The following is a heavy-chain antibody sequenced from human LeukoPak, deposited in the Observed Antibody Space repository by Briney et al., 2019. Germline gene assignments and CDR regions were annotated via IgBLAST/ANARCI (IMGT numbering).Heavy chain of an antibody. CDR3: ARDQGYFDRLLKPEEHFDY. D-gene: IGHD3-9*01. Sequence: ASVKVSCKASGYTFTSYGISWVRQAPGQGLEWMGWISAYNGNTNYAQKLQGRVTMTTDTSTSTAYMELRSLRSDDTAVYYCARDQGYFDRLLKPEEHFDYWGQGTLVTVSS. CDR2: ISAYNGNT. CDR1: GYTFTSYG. V-gene: IGHV1-18*01. J-gene: IGHJ4*02.